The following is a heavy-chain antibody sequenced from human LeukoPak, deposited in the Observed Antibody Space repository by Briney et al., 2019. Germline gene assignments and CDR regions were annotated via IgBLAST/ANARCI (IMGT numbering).Heavy chain of an antibody. J-gene: IGHJ4*02. CDR2: ISYDGSNK. D-gene: IGHD2-21*02. CDR1: GFTFSSYA. CDR3: ARAGTAPVLDY. Sequence: GGSLRLSCAASGFTFSSYAMHWVRQAPGKGLEWVAVISYDGSNKYYADSVKSRFTISRDNSKNTLYLQMNSLRAEDTAVYCCARAGTAPVLDYWGQGTLVTVSS. V-gene: IGHV3-30*04.